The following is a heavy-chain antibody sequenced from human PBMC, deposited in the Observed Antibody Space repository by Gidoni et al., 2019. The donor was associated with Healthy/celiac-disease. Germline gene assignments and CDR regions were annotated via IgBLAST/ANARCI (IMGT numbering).Heavy chain of an antibody. V-gene: IGHV4-59*01. D-gene: IGHD2-15*01. CDR1: GGSISSYY. J-gene: IGHJ6*02. CDR2: IYYSGST. CDR3: ARDKGYCSGGSCYSLMYYYYGMDV. Sequence: QLQLQESGPGLVKPSETLSLLCTVSGGSISSYYWSWIRQPPGKGLAWIGYIYYSGSTNYNPSLKSRVTISVDTSKNQFSLKLSSVTAADTAVYYCARDKGYCSGGSCYSLMYYYYGMDVWGQGTTVTVSS.